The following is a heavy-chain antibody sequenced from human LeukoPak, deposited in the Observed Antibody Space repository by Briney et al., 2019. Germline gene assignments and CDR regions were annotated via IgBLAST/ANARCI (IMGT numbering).Heavy chain of an antibody. CDR2: IYSGGRT. D-gene: IGHD6-13*01. Sequence: GGSLRLSCAASGFTVSRNYMSWVRQAPGKGLEWVPVIYSGGRTYYADSVKGRFTVSRDNSKNTLYLQMNSLRAEDTAVYYCVRGAYSSSWLNFDYWGQGTLVTVSS. V-gene: IGHV3-66*02. CDR3: VRGAYSSSWLNFDY. J-gene: IGHJ4*02. CDR1: GFTVSRNY.